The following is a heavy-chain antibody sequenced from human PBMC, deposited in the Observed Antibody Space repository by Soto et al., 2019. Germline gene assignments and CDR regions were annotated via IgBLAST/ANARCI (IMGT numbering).Heavy chain of an antibody. J-gene: IGHJ4*02. CDR3: AKYAYSGSYFHFDH. D-gene: IGHD1-26*01. CDR2: ISYDGSNK. V-gene: IGHV3-30*18. CDR1: RFTFSSYG. Sequence: PGGSLRLSCAASRFTFSSYGMHWVRQAPGKGLEWVAVISYDGSNKYYAHSVKGRFTISRDNSKNTVYLQMNSLRAEDAAVYYCAKYAYSGSYFHFDHWGLGTLVTVSS.